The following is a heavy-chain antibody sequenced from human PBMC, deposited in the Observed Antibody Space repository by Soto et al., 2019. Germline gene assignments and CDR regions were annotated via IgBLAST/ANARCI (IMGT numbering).Heavy chain of an antibody. V-gene: IGHV1-18*01. CDR3: PRGRYVDY. CDR2: ISAHNGNT. CDR1: GYAFTTYG. Sequence: QVHLVRSGAEVKKPGASVKVSCKGSGYAFTTYGITWVRQAPGQGLEWMGWISAHNGNTNYAQKLQGRVTVTRDTSTSTAYMELRSLTSDYTAVYYCPRGRYVDYSGQGALVTVSS. J-gene: IGHJ4*02. D-gene: IGHD1-1*01.